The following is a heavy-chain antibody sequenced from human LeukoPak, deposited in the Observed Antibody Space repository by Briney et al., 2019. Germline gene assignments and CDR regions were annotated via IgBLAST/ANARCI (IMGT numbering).Heavy chain of an antibody. V-gene: IGHV3-21*06. CDR1: GFTSTVYK. CDR3: ARGHYDILTGNYKWTPDY. Sequence: GGSLRLSCAASGFTSTVYKMNSVRQAPGRGREWGSSINSGGSDKYYADSVKGRFTASRDNAKNSLYLQMNSLRAEDTALYYCARGHYDILTGNYKWTPDYWGQGTLVTVSS. J-gene: IGHJ4*02. CDR2: INSGGSDK. D-gene: IGHD3-9*01.